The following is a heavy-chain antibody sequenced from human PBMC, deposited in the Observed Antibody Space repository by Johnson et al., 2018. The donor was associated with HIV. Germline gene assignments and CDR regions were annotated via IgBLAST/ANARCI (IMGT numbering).Heavy chain of an antibody. Sequence: EVPLVESGGGLLQTGGSLRLSCAASGFTLRSSAMSCVRQAPGKGLELVSAISGSAGSTFSADSVTGRFTISRDRSKNTLYLQMNSLRAEDTAVYYCARDGPYYDSSGYYYGTVFYAFDIWGQGTMVTVSS. CDR1: GFTLRSSA. CDR2: ISGSAGST. CDR3: ARDGPYYDSSGYYYGTVFYAFDI. J-gene: IGHJ3*02. V-gene: IGHV3-23*04. D-gene: IGHD3-22*01.